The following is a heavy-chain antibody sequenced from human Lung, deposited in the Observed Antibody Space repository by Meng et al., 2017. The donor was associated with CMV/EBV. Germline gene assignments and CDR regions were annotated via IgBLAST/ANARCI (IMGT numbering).Heavy chain of an antibody. CDR1: GGPISSYY. Sequence: SXTLSLXCTASGGPISSYYWSWIRQPPGKGLEWIGYIYYSGSTNYNPSLKSRVTISVDTSKNQFSLKLSSVTAADTAVYYCARVAKSTITGTTPYYYYGMEVWXQGTXVTVSS. V-gene: IGHV4-59*01. J-gene: IGHJ6*02. D-gene: IGHD1-7*01. CDR3: ARVAKSTITGTTPYYYYGMEV. CDR2: IYYSGST.